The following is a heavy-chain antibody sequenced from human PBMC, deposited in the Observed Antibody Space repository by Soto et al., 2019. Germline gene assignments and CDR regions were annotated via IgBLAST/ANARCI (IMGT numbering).Heavy chain of an antibody. CDR3: ARDSGSGRPDWFDP. CDR2: IYYSGST. J-gene: IGHJ5*02. D-gene: IGHD3-10*01. V-gene: IGHV4-59*01. CDR1: GGSISSYY. Sequence: QVQLQESGPGLVEPSETLSLTCTVSGGSISSYYWSWIRQPPGKGLEWIGYIYYSGSTNYNPSLKSRVTISVDTSKNQFSLKLSSVTAADTAVYYCARDSGSGRPDWFDPWGQGTLVTVSS.